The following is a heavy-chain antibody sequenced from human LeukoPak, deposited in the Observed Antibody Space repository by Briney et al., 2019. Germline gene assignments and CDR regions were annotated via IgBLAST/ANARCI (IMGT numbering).Heavy chain of an antibody. Sequence: GGSLRLSCAASGFTVSSNYMSWVRQAPGKGLVWVSRINSDGSTTSYADSVEGRFTISRDNAKNTLYLQMNSPRAEDTAVYYCARKGIQPFDFWGQGTLVTVSS. J-gene: IGHJ4*02. V-gene: IGHV3-74*01. CDR3: ARKGIQPFDF. D-gene: IGHD5-18*01. CDR2: INSDGSTT. CDR1: GFTVSSNY.